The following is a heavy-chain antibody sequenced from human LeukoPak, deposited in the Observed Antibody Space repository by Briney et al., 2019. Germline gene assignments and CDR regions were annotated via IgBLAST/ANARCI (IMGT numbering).Heavy chain of an antibody. CDR2: IIPILGIA. J-gene: IGHJ4*02. Sequence: APVKVSCKASGGTFSSYAISWVRQAPGQGLEWMGRIIPILGIANYAQKFQGRVTITADKSTSTAYMELSSLRSEDTAVYYCARLLQYYYDSLPWDWGQGTLVTVSS. CDR1: GGTFSSYA. D-gene: IGHD3-22*01. V-gene: IGHV1-69*04. CDR3: ARLLQYYYDSLPWD.